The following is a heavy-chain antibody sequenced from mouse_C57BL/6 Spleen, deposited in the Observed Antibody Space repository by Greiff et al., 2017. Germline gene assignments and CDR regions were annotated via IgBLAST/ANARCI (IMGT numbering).Heavy chain of an antibody. J-gene: IGHJ1*03. CDR3: ARGLRYWYCDV. CDR2: ISSGSSTI. Sequence: EVKLMESGGGLVKPGGSLKLSCAASGFTFSDYGMHWVRQAPEKGLEWVAYISSGSSTIYYADTVKGRFTISRDNAKNTLFLQMTSLRSEDTAMYYCARGLRYWYCDVWGTGTTVTVSS. D-gene: IGHD1-1*01. V-gene: IGHV5-17*01. CDR1: GFTFSDYG.